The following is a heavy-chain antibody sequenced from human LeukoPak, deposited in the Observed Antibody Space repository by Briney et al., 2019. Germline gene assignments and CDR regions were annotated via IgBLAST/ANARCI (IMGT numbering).Heavy chain of an antibody. J-gene: IGHJ4*02. CDR2: ISYDGSNK. D-gene: IGHD5-24*01. Sequence: SCKASGGTFSSYAMHWVRQAPGKGLEWVAVISYDGSNKYYADSVKGRFTISRDNSKNTLYLQMNSLRAEDTAVYYCARERWLQSHFDYWGQGTLVTVSS. V-gene: IGHV3-30*04. CDR1: GGTFSSYA. CDR3: ARERWLQSHFDY.